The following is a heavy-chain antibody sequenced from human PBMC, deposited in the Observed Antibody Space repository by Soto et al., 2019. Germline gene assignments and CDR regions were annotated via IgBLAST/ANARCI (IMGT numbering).Heavy chain of an antibody. CDR2: INHSGST. Sequence: SETLSLTCAVYGGSFSGYYWSWIRQPPGKGLEWIGEINHSGSTNYNPSLKSRVTISVDTSKNQFSLKLRSVTAADTAAYYCARGVYDILTGYYKSRGHYYYYGMDVWGQGTMVTVSS. J-gene: IGHJ6*02. D-gene: IGHD3-9*01. CDR1: GGSFSGYY. V-gene: IGHV4-34*01. CDR3: ARGVYDILTGYYKSRGHYYYYGMDV.